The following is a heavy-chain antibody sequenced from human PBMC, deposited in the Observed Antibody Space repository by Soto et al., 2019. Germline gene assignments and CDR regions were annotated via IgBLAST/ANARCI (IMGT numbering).Heavy chain of an antibody. CDR2: ISYDGSNE. J-gene: IGHJ4*02. D-gene: IGHD6-19*01. CDR3: ARDGDRSISGCPAS. V-gene: IGHV3-30-3*01. CDR1: GFTFSSYA. Sequence: QVQLVESGGGVVQPGRSLRLSCAASGFTFSSYAMHWVRQAPGKGLEWVAVISYDGSNEYYADSVKGRFTISRDNSKNTLYLQMNSLRAEDTAVYYCARDGDRSISGCPASWGQGTLVTVSS.